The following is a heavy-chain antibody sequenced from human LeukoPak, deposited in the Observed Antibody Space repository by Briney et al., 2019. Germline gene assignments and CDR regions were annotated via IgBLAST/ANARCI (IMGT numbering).Heavy chain of an antibody. CDR3: ARDRIELGGGTFDI. D-gene: IGHD5-18*01. CDR2: ISASGGST. CDR1: GFTFSSSA. V-gene: IGHV3-23*01. Sequence: GGSLRLSSAASGFTFSSSAMSWVRQVPGKGLEWVSGISASGGSTSYADSVRGRFTISRDNSKNTLYVQMDSLRDEDTAVYYCARDRIELGGGTFDIWGQGTMVTVSS. J-gene: IGHJ3*02.